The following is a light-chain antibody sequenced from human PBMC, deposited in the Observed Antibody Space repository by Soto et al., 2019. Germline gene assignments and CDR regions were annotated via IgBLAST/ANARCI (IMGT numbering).Light chain of an antibody. CDR2: DVS. V-gene: IGLV2-11*01. CDR1: SSDIGSYNY. Sequence: QSALTQPRSVSGSPGQSVTISCTGTSSDIGSYNYVSWYQQHPGKAPKLMFYDVSKRPSGVPDRFSGSKSGNSASLTISGLQTEDEADYYCCTYAGSYLWVFGGGTKVTVL. CDR3: CTYAGSYLWV. J-gene: IGLJ3*02.